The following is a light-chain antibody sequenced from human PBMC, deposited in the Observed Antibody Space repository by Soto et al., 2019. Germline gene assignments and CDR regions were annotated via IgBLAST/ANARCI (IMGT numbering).Light chain of an antibody. CDR2: DVS. J-gene: IGLJ1*01. V-gene: IGLV2-14*03. CDR3: SSYTSSSTHV. Sequence: QSVLTQPASMSGSPGQSITISCTGTSIDVGAYNFVSWYQQHPGKVPKLMIFDVSSRPSGVSDRFSGSKSGNTASLTISGLQAEDEGDYYCSSYTSSSTHVFGSGTKLTVL. CDR1: SIDVGAYNF.